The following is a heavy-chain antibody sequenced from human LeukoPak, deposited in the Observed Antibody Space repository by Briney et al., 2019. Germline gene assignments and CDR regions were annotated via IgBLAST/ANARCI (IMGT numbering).Heavy chain of an antibody. J-gene: IGHJ4*02. V-gene: IGHV3-33*01. D-gene: IGHD2-15*01. CDR2: IWYDGSNK. CDR3: ARGVVVVVAATTEYYFDY. CDR1: GFTFSSYG. Sequence: GGSLRLSCAASGFTFSSYGMNWVRQAPGKGLEWVAVIWYDGSNKYYADSVKGRFTISRDNSKNTLYLQMNSLRAEDTAVYYCARGVVVVVAATTEYYFDYWGQGTLVTVSS.